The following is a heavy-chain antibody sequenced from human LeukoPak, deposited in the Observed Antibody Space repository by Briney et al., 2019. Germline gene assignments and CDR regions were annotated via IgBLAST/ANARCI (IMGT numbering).Heavy chain of an antibody. J-gene: IGHJ4*02. Sequence: PSETLSLTCTVSGGSISSSSYYWGWIRQPPGKGLEWIGSIYYSGSTYYNPSLKSRVTISVDTSKNQFSLKLSSVTAADTAVYYCARGPIIRGYSYGYSYWGQGTLVTVSS. D-gene: IGHD5-18*01. CDR2: IYYSGST. CDR1: GGSISSSSYY. CDR3: ARGPIIRGYSYGYSY. V-gene: IGHV4-39*01.